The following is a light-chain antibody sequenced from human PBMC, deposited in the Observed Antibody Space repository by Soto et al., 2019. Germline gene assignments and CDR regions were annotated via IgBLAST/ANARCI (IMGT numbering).Light chain of an antibody. J-gene: IGLJ2*01. Sequence: QSALTQPRSVSGSPGQSVAISCTGTSSDVGGHSYVSWYQHHPGKAPKLMIYDFTKRPSGVPDRLSGSKSGNTASLTISGLQAEDEGDYYCCSYAGSYVVFGGGTNLTVL. V-gene: IGLV2-11*01. CDR3: CSYAGSYVV. CDR2: DFT. CDR1: SSDVGGHSY.